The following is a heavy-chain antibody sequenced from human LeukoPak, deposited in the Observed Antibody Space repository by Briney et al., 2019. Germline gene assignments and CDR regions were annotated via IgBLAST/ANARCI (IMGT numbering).Heavy chain of an antibody. J-gene: IGHJ6*03. CDR2: INPNSGGT. D-gene: IGHD3-10*01. Sequence: ASVKVSSKASGYTFTGYYMHWVRQAPGQGLEWMGRINPNSGGTNYAQKFQGRVTMTRDTSISTAYMELSRLISDDTAVYYCASGGSYYGSGSFLLNYYYYMDVWGKGTTVTVSS. CDR1: GYTFTGYY. CDR3: ASGGSYYGSGSFLLNYYYYMDV. V-gene: IGHV1-2*06.